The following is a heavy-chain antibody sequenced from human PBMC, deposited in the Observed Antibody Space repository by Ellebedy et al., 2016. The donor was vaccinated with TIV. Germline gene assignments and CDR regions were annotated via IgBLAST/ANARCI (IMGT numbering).Heavy chain of an antibody. CDR2: INSDGSDT. Sequence: GESLKISCAASGFIFSGYWMHWVRQAPGKGLVWVSRINSDGSDTAYADSVRGRFTISRDNAKNTLYLQMNSLRAEDTAVYYCARDGGSGTPLDHWGQGTLVTVSS. J-gene: IGHJ4*02. V-gene: IGHV3-74*01. CDR1: GFIFSGYW. D-gene: IGHD3-10*01. CDR3: ARDGGSGTPLDH.